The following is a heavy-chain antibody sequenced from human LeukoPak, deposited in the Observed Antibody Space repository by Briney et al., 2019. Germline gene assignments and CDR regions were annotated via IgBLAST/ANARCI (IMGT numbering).Heavy chain of an antibody. V-gene: IGHV1-46*01. J-gene: IGHJ6*03. D-gene: IGHD6-6*01. CDR2: INPSGGST. CDR1: GYTFTSYY. CDR3: ARDLSRRGLYSSSSDYYYMDV. Sequence: ASVTVSCKASGYTFTSYYMHWVRQAPGQGPEWMGIINPSGGSTSYAQKFQGRVTMTRDTSTSTVYMELSSLRSEDTAVYYCARDLSRRGLYSSSSDYYYMDVWGKGTTVTDSS.